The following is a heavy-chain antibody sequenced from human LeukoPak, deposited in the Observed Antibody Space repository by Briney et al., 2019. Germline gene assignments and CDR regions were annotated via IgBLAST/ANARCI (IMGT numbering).Heavy chain of an antibody. CDR1: GYTFTSYG. V-gene: IGHV1-18*01. J-gene: IGHJ3*02. CDR2: ISAYNGNT. CDR3: ASRAATRGAFDI. Sequence: ASVKVSCKASGYTFTSYGISWVRQAPGQGLEWMGWISAYNGNTNYAQKLQGRVTMTTDTSTSTAYMELRSLRSDDTAVYYCASRAATRGAFDIWGQGTMVTVSS. D-gene: IGHD6-13*01.